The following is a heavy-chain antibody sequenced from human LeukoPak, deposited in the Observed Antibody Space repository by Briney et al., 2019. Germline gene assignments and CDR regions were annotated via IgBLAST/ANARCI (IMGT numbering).Heavy chain of an antibody. V-gene: IGHV1-69*13. D-gene: IGHD2-2*01. CDR3: ARDGRDELGVPAAQDRNNWFDP. CDR1: GGTFSSYA. CDR2: IIPIFGTA. Sequence: SVKVSCKASGGTFSSYAISWVRQAPGQGLEWMGGIIPIFGTANYAQKFQGRVTITADESTSTAYMELSSLRSEDTAVYYCARDGRDELGVPAAQDRNNWFDPWGQGTLVTVSS. J-gene: IGHJ5*02.